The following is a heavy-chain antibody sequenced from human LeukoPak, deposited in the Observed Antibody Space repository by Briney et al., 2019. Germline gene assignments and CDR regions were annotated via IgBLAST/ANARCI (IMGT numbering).Heavy chain of an antibody. Sequence: GGSLRLSCAASGFTFSSYGMHWVRQAPGKGLEWVAFIRYDGSNKYYADSVKGRFTISRDNSKNTLYLQMSSLRAEDTAVYYCAKDRAYSYGSECDYWGQGTLVTVSS. CDR2: IRYDGSNK. J-gene: IGHJ4*02. D-gene: IGHD5-18*01. CDR1: GFTFSSYG. CDR3: AKDRAYSYGSECDY. V-gene: IGHV3-30*02.